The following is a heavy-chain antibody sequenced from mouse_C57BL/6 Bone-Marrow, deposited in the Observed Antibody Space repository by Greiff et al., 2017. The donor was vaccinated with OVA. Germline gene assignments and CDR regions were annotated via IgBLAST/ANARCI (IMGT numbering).Heavy chain of an antibody. CDR3: ARESFYDALDY. Sequence: EVKLQESGPELVKPGDSVKISCKASGYSFTGYFMNWVMQSHGKSLEWIGRINPYNGDTFYNQKFKGKATLTVDKSSSTAHMELRSLTSEGSAVYYCARESFYDALDYWGQGTTLTVSS. D-gene: IGHD2-3*01. J-gene: IGHJ2*01. CDR2: INPYNGDT. CDR1: GYSFTGYF. V-gene: IGHV1-20*01.